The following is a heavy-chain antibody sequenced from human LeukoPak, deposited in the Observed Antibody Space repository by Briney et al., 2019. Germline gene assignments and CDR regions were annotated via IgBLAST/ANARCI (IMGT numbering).Heavy chain of an antibody. Sequence: GGSLRLSCAASGFTFSSYAMHWVRQAPGKGLEWVAVISYDGSNKYYADSVKGRLTISRDNSKNTLYLQMNSLRAEDTAVYYCATISKGGDFDYWGQGTLVTVSS. CDR1: GFTFSSYA. V-gene: IGHV3-30-3*01. CDR2: ISYDGSNK. D-gene: IGHD2-2*02. J-gene: IGHJ4*02. CDR3: ATISKGGDFDY.